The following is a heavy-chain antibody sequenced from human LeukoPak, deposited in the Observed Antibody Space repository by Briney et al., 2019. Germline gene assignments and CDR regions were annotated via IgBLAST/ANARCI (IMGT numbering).Heavy chain of an antibody. J-gene: IGHJ4*02. CDR2: IDPSDSYT. CDR3: ARPSRYFDWEIDY. Sequence: GESLKISCKGSGYSFTSYWISWVRQMPGKGLEWMGRIDPSDSYTNYSPSFQGHVTTSADKSISTAYLQWSSLKASDTAMYYCARPSRYFDWEIDYWGQGTLVTVSS. CDR1: GYSFTSYW. D-gene: IGHD3-9*01. V-gene: IGHV5-10-1*01.